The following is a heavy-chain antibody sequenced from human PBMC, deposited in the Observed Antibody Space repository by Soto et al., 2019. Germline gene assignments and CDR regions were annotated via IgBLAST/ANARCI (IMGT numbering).Heavy chain of an antibody. CDR1: GFTFTSYS. CDR3: ATDGSGRRAGWFDP. V-gene: IGHV3-21*01. J-gene: IGHJ5*02. CDR2: ISSSSSYI. Sequence: EVQLVESGGGLVKPGGSLRLSCAASGFTFTSYSMNWVRQAPGKGLEWVSSISSSSSYIYYADSVKGRFTISRDNAKNSLYLQMNSLRVEDMAVYYCATDGSGRRAGWFDPWGQGTLVTVSS. D-gene: IGHD1-26*01.